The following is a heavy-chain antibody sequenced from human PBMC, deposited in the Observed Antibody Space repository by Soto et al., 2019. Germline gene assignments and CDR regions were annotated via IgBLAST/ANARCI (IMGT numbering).Heavy chain of an antibody. CDR2: IMPVFPTP. CDR3: ARDKDRLQLGGNYYYLLDV. CDR1: GGTFSTSA. J-gene: IGHJ6*02. V-gene: IGHV1-69*12. Sequence: QVQLVQSGAEVKKPGSSVKVSCKASGGTFSTSAISWVRQAPGQGLEWVGGIMPVFPTPDYAQNFQGRVTITADESTTTAYLELTSLRADDRAVYYCARDKDRLQLGGNYYYLLDVWGQWTAITVSS. D-gene: IGHD1-1*01.